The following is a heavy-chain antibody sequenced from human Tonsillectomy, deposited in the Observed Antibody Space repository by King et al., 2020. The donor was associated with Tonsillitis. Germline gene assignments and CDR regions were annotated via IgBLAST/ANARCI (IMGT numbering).Heavy chain of an antibody. Sequence: QLQESGPGLVKPSETLSLTCTVSGGSVSSGSYYWSWIRQPPGKGLEWIGYIYYSGSTNYNPSLKSRVTISVDTSKNQFSLKLSSVTAADTAVYYCAGDTPASARGIFDYWGQGTLVTVSS. V-gene: IGHV4-61*01. CDR1: GGSVSSGSYY. J-gene: IGHJ4*02. CDR3: AGDTPASARGIFDY. D-gene: IGHD6-13*01. CDR2: IYYSGST.